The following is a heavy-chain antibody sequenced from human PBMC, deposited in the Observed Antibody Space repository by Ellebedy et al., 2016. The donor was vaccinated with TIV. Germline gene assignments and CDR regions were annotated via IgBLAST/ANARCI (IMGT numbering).Heavy chain of an antibody. Sequence: ASVKVSXKASGYTFTSYGITWVRQAPGQGLEWMGWISAYNDNTNYAQKLQGRVTMTTDTSTSTAYMELRSLRSDDTAVYYCARDRRITTRPDDNWFDPWGQGTLVTVSS. CDR2: ISAYNDNT. V-gene: IGHV1-18*01. CDR1: GYTFTSYG. J-gene: IGHJ5*02. D-gene: IGHD6-6*01. CDR3: ARDRRITTRPDDNWFDP.